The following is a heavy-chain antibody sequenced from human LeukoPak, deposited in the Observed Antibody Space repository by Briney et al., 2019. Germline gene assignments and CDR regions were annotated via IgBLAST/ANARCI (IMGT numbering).Heavy chain of an antibody. CDR3: ARENYDYSGDSFAFGI. V-gene: IGHV3-74*01. J-gene: IGHJ3*02. CDR1: GFTFSTYW. D-gene: IGHD4-23*01. Sequence: GGSLRLSCAASGFTFSTYWMHWVRHAPGKGLVWVSRIRSDGSTTDYADSVKGRFIISRDKAKNTLYLQMNSLRAEDTAVYYCARENYDYSGDSFAFGIWGRGTVVTVSS. CDR2: IRSDGSTT.